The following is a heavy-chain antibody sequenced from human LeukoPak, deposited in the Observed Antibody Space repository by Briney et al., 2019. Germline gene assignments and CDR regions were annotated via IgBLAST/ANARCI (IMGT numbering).Heavy chain of an antibody. V-gene: IGHV3-21*01. CDR2: ISSSSSYI. J-gene: IGHJ4*02. CDR1: GFTFSSYS. D-gene: IGHD1-26*01. CDR3: ARDRMYSGSYLIDY. Sequence: KPGGSLRLSCAASGFTFSSYSMNWVRQAPGKGLEWVSSISSSSSYIYYADSVKGRFTISRDNAKNSLYLQMNSLRAEDTAVYYCARDRMYSGSYLIDYWGQGTPVTVSS.